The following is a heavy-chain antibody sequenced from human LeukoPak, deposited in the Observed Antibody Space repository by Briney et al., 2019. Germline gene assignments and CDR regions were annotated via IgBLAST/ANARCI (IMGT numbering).Heavy chain of an antibody. CDR2: ISGSGGST. CDR1: GFTFSSYA. D-gene: IGHD4-17*01. J-gene: IGHJ4*02. Sequence: PGGSLRLSCAAPGFTFSSYAMSWVRQAPGKGLEWVSAISGSGGSTYYADSVKGRFTISRDNSKNTLYLQMNSLRAEDTAVYYCAKDPDYGDYLYYFDYWGQGTLVTVSS. CDR3: AKDPDYGDYLYYFDY. V-gene: IGHV3-23*01.